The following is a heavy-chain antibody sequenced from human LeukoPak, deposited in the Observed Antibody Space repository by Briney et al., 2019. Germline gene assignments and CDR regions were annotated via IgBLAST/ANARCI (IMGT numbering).Heavy chain of an antibody. CDR1: GDSINSNTYY. D-gene: IGHD1/OR15-1a*01. CDR3: ARAVTGTAEFDY. V-gene: IGHV4-61*05. Sequence: SETLSLTCTVSGDSINSNTYYWGWIRQPPGKGLEWIGYIYYSGSTNYNPSLKSRVTISVDTSKNQFSLKLSSVTAADTAVYYCARAVTGTAEFDYWGQGTLVTVSS. CDR2: IYYSGST. J-gene: IGHJ4*02.